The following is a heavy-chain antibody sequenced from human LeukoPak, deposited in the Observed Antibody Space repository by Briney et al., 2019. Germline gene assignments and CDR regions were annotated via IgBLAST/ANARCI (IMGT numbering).Heavy chain of an antibody. Sequence: GGSRRLSCAVPGFAFSVYAVSWVRQAPGKGLEWVSAISGSGGRTFYADSVKGRFTISKDNSKNTLYLQMNSLRAEDTAVYYCAALAVSGALVAGNWGQGTLVTVSS. CDR1: GFAFSVYA. J-gene: IGHJ4*02. CDR3: AALAVSGALVAGN. V-gene: IGHV3-23*01. D-gene: IGHD6-19*01. CDR2: ISGSGGRT.